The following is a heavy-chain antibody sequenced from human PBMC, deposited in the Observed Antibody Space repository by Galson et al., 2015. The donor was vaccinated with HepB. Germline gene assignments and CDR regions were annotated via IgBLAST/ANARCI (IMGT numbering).Heavy chain of an antibody. CDR1: GGTFSSYA. CDR2: IIPIFGTA. D-gene: IGHD4-17*01. J-gene: IGHJ6*02. V-gene: IGHV1-69*13. Sequence: SVKVSCKASGGTFSSYAISWVRQAPGQGLEWMGGIIPIFGTANYAQKFQGRVTITADESTSTAYMELSSLRSEDTAVYYCARGVVALDYGDPYIHHGMDVWGQGTTVTGYS. CDR3: ARGVVALDYGDPYIHHGMDV.